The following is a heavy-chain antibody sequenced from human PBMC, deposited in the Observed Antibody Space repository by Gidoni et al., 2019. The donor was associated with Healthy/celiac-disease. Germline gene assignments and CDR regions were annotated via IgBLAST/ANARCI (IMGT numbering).Heavy chain of an antibody. CDR3: AREGAAAGIAPIDY. V-gene: IGHV4-61*01. CDR2: IYYSVST. CDR1: GGSVSSGSYS. D-gene: IGHD6-13*01. Sequence: QVQLQASGPGLVQPSETLSLTCTVPGGSVSSGSYSWSWIRQPPGKGLEWIGYIYYSVSTNYNPALKIRVTISVDTSKNQFSLKLSSVTAAATAVYYCAREGAAAGIAPIDYWGQGTLVTVSS. J-gene: IGHJ4*02.